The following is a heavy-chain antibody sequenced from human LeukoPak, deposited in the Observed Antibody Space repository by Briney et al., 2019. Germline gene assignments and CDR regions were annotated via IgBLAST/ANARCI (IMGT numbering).Heavy chain of an antibody. J-gene: IGHJ4*02. Sequence: GGSLRLSCAASGFTFDDYAMPWVRQAPGKGLEWVSGISWNSGSIGYADSVKGRFTISRDNAKNSLYLQMNSLRAEDTALYYCAKDLDFGITAAGPGFDYWGQGTLVTVSS. CDR1: GFTFDDYA. V-gene: IGHV3-9*01. CDR2: ISWNSGSI. D-gene: IGHD6-13*01. CDR3: AKDLDFGITAAGPGFDY.